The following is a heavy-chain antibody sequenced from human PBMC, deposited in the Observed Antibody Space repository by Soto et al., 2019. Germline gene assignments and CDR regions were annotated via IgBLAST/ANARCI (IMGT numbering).Heavy chain of an antibody. Sequence: PSETLSLTCAVYGGSCSGYYWSWIRQPPGKGLEWIGEINHSGSTNYNPSLKSRVTISVDTSKNQFSLKLSSVTAADTAVYYCARENKVVVAATRMRWFDPWGQGTLVTVSS. V-gene: IGHV4-34*01. CDR3: ARENKVVVAATRMRWFDP. CDR1: GGSCSGYY. J-gene: IGHJ5*02. CDR2: INHSGST. D-gene: IGHD2-15*01.